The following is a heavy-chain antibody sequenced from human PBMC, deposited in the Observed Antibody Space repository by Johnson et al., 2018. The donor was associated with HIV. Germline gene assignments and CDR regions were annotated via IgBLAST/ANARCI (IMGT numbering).Heavy chain of an antibody. CDR3: AKDSGYSSGWYAGEFDI. Sequence: VQLVESGGGVVRPGRSLRLSCAASGFSFDDYAMHWVRQAPGKGLEWVSLISWDGGSTYYADSVKGRFTISRDNSKNSLYLQMNSLRAEDTAVYYCAKDSGYSSGWYAGEFDIWGQGTMVTVSS. CDR2: ISWDGGST. D-gene: IGHD6-19*01. CDR1: GFSFDDYA. V-gene: IGHV3-43D*04. J-gene: IGHJ3*02.